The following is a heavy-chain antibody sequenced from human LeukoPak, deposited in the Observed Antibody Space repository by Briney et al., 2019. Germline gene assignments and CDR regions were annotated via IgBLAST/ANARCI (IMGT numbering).Heavy chain of an antibody. D-gene: IGHD6-25*01. CDR3: SSGHASGD. Sequence: GASVTVSCKASGNTFHSYDINWVRKATGQGLEWVGWMNPNSGNTDYAQKFQGRLTLTSDTSRGTAYLELSSLRSEDTAVYYCSSGHASGDWGQGTPVTVSS. CDR2: MNPNSGNT. CDR1: GNTFHSYD. J-gene: IGHJ4*02. V-gene: IGHV1-8*01.